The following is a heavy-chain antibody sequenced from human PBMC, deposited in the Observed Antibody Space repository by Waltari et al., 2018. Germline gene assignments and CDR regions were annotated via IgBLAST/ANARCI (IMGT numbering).Heavy chain of an antibody. CDR1: GGFFTRYF. Sequence: QVELQESGPGLLRPSGTRSRTCVSSGGFFTRYFGHWVRQPPGKGLEWIGYIYYNGDTNYNPSLESRVTISVDTSKTQFSLKLNSVTAADTAIYFCAREIYGGNSRPLDSWGQGTLVTVSS. J-gene: IGHJ4*02. CDR2: IYYNGDT. V-gene: IGHV4-59*01. D-gene: IGHD2-21*02. CDR3: AREIYGGNSRPLDS.